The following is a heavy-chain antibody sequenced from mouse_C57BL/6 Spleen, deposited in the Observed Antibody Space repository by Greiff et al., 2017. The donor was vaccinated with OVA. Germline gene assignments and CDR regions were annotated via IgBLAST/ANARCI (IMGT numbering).Heavy chain of an antibody. D-gene: IGHD2-4*01. J-gene: IGHJ3*01. V-gene: IGHV1-74*01. CDR2: IHPSDSDT. CDR3: ANLYDYDGFAY. Sequence: QVQLQQPGAELVKPGASVKVSCTASGYTFTSYWMHWVKQRPGQGLEWIGRIHPSDSDTNYNQKFKGKATLTVDKSSSTAYMQLSSLTSEDSAVYYCANLYDYDGFAYWGQGTLVTVSA. CDR1: GYTFTSYW.